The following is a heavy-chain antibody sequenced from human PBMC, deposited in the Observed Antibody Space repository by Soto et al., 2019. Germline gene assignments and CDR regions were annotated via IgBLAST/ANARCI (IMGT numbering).Heavy chain of an antibody. D-gene: IGHD6-19*01. CDR2: ISWNSGSI. CDR1: GFTFDDYA. J-gene: IGHJ4*02. Sequence: PGGSLRLSCAASGFTFDDYAMHWVRQAPGKGLEWVSGISWNSGSIGYADSVKGRFTISRDNAKNSLYLQMNSLRAEDTALYYCAKDSSSGWYYFDEWGQGTLVTVSS. CDR3: AKDSSSGWYYFDE. V-gene: IGHV3-9*01.